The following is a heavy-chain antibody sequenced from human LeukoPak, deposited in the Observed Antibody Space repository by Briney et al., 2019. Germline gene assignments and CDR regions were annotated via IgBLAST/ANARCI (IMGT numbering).Heavy chain of an antibody. CDR1: GYTFTSYD. D-gene: IGHD3-16*01. V-gene: IGHV1-8*01. Sequence: AASVKVSCKASGYTFTSYDINWVRQATGQGLEWMGWMNPNSGNTGYAQKFQGRVTMTRNTSISTAYMELSSLRSEDTAVYYCARGGFWAPVIYYYYGMDVWGQGTTVTVSS. CDR3: ARGGFWAPVIYYYYGMDV. J-gene: IGHJ6*02. CDR2: MNPNSGNT.